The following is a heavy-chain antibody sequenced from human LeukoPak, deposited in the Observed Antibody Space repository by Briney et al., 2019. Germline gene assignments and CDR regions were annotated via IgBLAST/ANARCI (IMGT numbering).Heavy chain of an antibody. CDR3: ARVSLNYYDSILDY. V-gene: IGHV1-2*02. CDR1: GYTFTGYY. CDR2: INPNSGGT. D-gene: IGHD3-22*01. J-gene: IGHJ4*02. Sequence: ASVKVSCKASGYTFTGYYMHWVRQAPGQGLEWMGWINPNSGGTNYAQKFQGGVTMTRDTSISTAYMELSRLRSDDTAVYYCARVSLNYYDSILDYWGQGTLVTVSS.